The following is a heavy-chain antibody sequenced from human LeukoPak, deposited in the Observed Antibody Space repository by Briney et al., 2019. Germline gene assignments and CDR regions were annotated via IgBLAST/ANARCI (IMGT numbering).Heavy chain of an antibody. CDR3: ARTTRVAPGGRAEYFED. V-gene: IGHV4-4*07. CDR1: GGSISSYY. D-gene: IGHD5-12*01. J-gene: IGHJ1*01. Sequence: SETLSLTCTVSGGSISSYYWSWIRQPAGKGLEWIGRIYTSGSTNYNPSLKSRVTMSVDTSKNQFSLKLSSVTAADTAVYYCARTTRVAPGGRAEYFEDWGQGTLVIVSS. CDR2: IYTSGST.